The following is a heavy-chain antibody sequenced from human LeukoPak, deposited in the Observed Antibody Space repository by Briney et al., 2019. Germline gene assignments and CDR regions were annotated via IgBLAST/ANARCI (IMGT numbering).Heavy chain of an antibody. CDR2: IKQGGGER. J-gene: IGHJ4*02. Sequence: GGSLRLSCAASGFTFGRHWMNWVRQAPGKGLEWVANIKQGGGERNYVDSVKGRFTVSRDDAKSSLYLHMNSLRAEDTAIYYCARGPNYGSRTDYLDYWGQGTLVTVSS. V-gene: IGHV3-7*03. CDR1: GFTFGRHW. CDR3: ARGPNYGSRTDYLDY. D-gene: IGHD4-17*01.